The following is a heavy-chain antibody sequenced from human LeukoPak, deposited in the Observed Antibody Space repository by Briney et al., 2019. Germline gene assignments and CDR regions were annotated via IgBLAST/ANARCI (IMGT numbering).Heavy chain of an antibody. Sequence: PGGSLRLSCAASGFTFSNYAMSWVRQAPGKGPEWVSAVSGSGDTTYYADSEQGRFTISRDSSKNTLYLQMNSLRAEDTALYYCAKGRHASSGMFDYWGQGTLVTVSS. CDR2: VSGSGDTT. CDR1: GFTFSNYA. J-gene: IGHJ4*02. D-gene: IGHD1-26*01. V-gene: IGHV3-23*01. CDR3: AKGRHASSGMFDY.